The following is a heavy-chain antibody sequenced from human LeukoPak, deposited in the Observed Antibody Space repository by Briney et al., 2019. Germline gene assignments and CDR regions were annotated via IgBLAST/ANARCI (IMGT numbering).Heavy chain of an antibody. CDR3: TRDYYTSLGPFRH. CDR1: GFTFGDYA. V-gene: IGHV3-49*04. D-gene: IGHD3-3*01. Sequence: GGSLRLSCTGSGFTFGDYAMSWVRQAPGKGLEWVSFIRSKAYGGTTEYAASVKGRFTISRDDSKSIAYLQINSLKTEDTAVYYCTRDYYTSLGPFRHWGQGTLVTVSS. J-gene: IGHJ1*01. CDR2: IRSKAYGGTT.